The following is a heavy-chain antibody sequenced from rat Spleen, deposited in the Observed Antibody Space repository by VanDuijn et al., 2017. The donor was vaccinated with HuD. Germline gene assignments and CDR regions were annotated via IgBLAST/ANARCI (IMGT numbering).Heavy chain of an antibody. CDR2: ISTAGTNT. CDR1: KLNFSDYD. V-gene: IGHV5S13*01. D-gene: IGHD1-11*01. Sequence: EVRLVESGGALVQPGRPLKISCADSKLNFSDYDIAWVRPTPAKGLEWIASISTAGTNTYYRDSVEGRFTISRDDAKNTQYLQMDSLRSEDTATYYCARHGGLRNWFAYWGQGTLVTVSS. CDR3: ARHGGLRNWFAY. J-gene: IGHJ3*01.